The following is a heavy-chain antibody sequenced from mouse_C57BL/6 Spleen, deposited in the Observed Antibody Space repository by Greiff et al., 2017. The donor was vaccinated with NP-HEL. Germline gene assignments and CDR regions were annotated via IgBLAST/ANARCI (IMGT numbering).Heavy chain of an antibody. J-gene: IGHJ1*03. D-gene: IGHD1-1*01. Sequence: QVQLQQSGAELVRPGASVTLSCKASGYTFTDYEMHWVKQTPVHGLEWIGAIDPETGGTAYNQKFKGKAILTADKSSSTAYMELRSLTSEDSAVYYCTRPTTVGYFDVWGTGTTVTVSS. CDR1: GYTFTDYE. CDR2: IDPETGGT. V-gene: IGHV1-15*01. CDR3: TRPTTVGYFDV.